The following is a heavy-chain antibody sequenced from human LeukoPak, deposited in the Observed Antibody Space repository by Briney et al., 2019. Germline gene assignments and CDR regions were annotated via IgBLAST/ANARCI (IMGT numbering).Heavy chain of an antibody. J-gene: IGHJ5*02. CDR3: ARATMTRWFDP. Sequence: GGSLRLSCAASGFAFSSFGMHWVRQAPGKGLEWVAVIWYDGTNKYYADSVKGRFTISRDNSKNTLYLQMNSLRAEDTAVYYCARATMTRWFDPWGQGTLVTVSS. CDR2: IWYDGTNK. D-gene: IGHD3-3*01. V-gene: IGHV3-33*01. CDR1: GFAFSSFG.